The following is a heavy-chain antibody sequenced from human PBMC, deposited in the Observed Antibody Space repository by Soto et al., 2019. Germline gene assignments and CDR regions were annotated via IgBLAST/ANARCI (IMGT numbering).Heavy chain of an antibody. CDR1: GFSLSTSGMC. D-gene: IGHD3-10*01. CDR2: IDWDDDK. V-gene: IGHV2-70*01. CDR3: ARIHYYYGSRSYQRPYYFDY. J-gene: IGHJ4*02. Sequence: SGPTLVNPTPTLTLTCTFSGFSLSTSGMCVSWIRQPPGKALEWLALIDWDDDKYYSTSLKTRLPISKDTSKNQVVLTMTNMDTVDTATYYCARIHYYYGSRSYQRPYYFDYWGQGTRVTV.